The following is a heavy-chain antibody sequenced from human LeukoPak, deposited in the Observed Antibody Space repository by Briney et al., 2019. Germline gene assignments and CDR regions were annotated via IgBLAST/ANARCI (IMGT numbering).Heavy chain of an antibody. CDR1: GYTFTGYY. CDR3: ARSPDILTGENFDY. Sequence: ASVKVSCKASGYTFTGYYMHWVRQAPGQGLEWMGWINLNSGGTNDAQKFQDRGTMTRDTSISTAYMELSRLRSDDTAVYYCARSPDILTGENFDYWGQGTLVTASS. CDR2: INLNSGGT. D-gene: IGHD3-9*01. V-gene: IGHV1-2*02. J-gene: IGHJ4*02.